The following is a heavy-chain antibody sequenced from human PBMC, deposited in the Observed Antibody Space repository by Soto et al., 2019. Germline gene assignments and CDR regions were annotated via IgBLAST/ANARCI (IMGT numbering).Heavy chain of an antibody. CDR1: GFTFSSYW. J-gene: IGHJ4*02. CDR3: ARAGYCSGGSCYFVY. Sequence: GGSLRLSCAASGFTFSSYWMHWVRQAPGKGLVWVSRINSDGSSTSYADSVKGRFTISRDNAKNTLYLQMNSLRAEDTAVYYCARAGYCSGGSCYFVYWGQGTLVTVSS. D-gene: IGHD2-15*01. CDR2: INSDGSST. V-gene: IGHV3-74*01.